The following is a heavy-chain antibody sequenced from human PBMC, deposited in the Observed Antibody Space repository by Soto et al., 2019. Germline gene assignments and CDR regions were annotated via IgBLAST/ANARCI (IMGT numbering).Heavy chain of an antibody. D-gene: IGHD2-2*02. CDR2: ISGHNGKS. CDR1: GYTFINHG. J-gene: IGHJ4*02. V-gene: IGHV1-18*04. CDR3: ARDSYPLPYFFDY. Sequence: QVQLVQSGGEVKKPGASVKVSCKASGYTFINHGISWVRQAPGQGLELMGWISGHNGKSNYAQKLKGRVTMTTDTSTRTAFMELRSLRSDDTAVYYCARDSYPLPYFFDYGGQGTLVSVSS.